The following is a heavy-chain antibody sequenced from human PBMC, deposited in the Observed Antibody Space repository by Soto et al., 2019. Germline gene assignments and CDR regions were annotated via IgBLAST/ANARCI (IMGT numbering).Heavy chain of an antibody. CDR3: ATGIGDYALDF. D-gene: IGHD4-17*01. Sequence: QLQLQESGSGLVEPAQTLSLSCAVSGGSISRGGYCWSWIRQPPGRGLEWIAYIYPSGSAYSNPSLKSRVTISVEMSKNQFSLQLSSVTAADTAVYYCATGIGDYALDFWRQGTLVTVSS. CDR1: GGSISRGGYC. V-gene: IGHV4-30-2*01. CDR2: IYPSGSA. J-gene: IGHJ4*02.